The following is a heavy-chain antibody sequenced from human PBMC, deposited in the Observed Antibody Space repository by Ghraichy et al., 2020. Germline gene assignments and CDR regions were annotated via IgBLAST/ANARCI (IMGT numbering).Heavy chain of an antibody. J-gene: IGHJ4*02. V-gene: IGHV3-64D*06. CDR3: VKDKGSIIQDCDY. CDR2: LSTYGGPT. D-gene: IGHD3-3*01. CDR1: GFTFSIYA. Sequence: GGSLRLSCSASGFTFSIYAMHWVRQAPGKGLEYVSGLSTYGGPTYYADSVRGRFTIYKDNSKNTLYLQMNRLTPEDTAVYYCVKDKGSIIQDCDYSVQGTLVSVSS.